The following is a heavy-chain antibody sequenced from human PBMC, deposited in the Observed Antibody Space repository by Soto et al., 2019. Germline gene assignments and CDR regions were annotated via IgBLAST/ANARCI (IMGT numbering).Heavy chain of an antibody. CDR2: INPGDSDT. D-gene: IGHD3-3*01. CDR1: GCSFTSYW. Sequence: PGESLKISCKGSGCSFTSYWIGWVRQMPGKGLGWMGIINPGDSDTRYSPSFQGQVSISADKSISTAYLQWSSLKASDSAMYFCARARLLRNHYYYGMDVWGQGTTVTVSS. J-gene: IGHJ6*02. CDR3: ARARLLRNHYYYGMDV. V-gene: IGHV5-51*01.